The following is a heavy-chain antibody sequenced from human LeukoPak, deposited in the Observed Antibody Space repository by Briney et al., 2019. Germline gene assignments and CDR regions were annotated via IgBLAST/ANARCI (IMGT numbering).Heavy chain of an antibody. V-gene: IGHV4-39*02. CDR1: GGSIPTKNFY. D-gene: IGHD5-24*01. J-gene: IGHJ4*02. CDR3: ARDAGDGYNLFDY. Sequence: SETLSLTCTVSGGSIPTKNFYWGWIRQPPGKGLEWIGSVFYSGRTYYNPSLKSRVTIFVDPSKNQFSLNLRSVTAADTAVYYCARDAGDGYNLFDYWGQGTLVTVSS. CDR2: VFYSGRT.